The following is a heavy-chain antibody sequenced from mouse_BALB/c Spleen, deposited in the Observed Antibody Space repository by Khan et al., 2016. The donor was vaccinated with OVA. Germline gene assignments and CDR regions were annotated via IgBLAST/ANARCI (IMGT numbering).Heavy chain of an antibody. V-gene: IGHV1-18*01. Sequence: VQLKQSGPELVKPGDSMKISCKASGYSFTDYTMNWVKQSHGKNLEWIGLINPYNGASNYKQKFKGKATLTVDKSSSTAYMELLSLTSEDSAVYYGARSVYGGFAFWGQGTLVTVSA. CDR2: INPYNGAS. J-gene: IGHJ3*01. CDR1: GYSFTDYT. D-gene: IGHD1-1*01. CDR3: ARSVYGGFAF.